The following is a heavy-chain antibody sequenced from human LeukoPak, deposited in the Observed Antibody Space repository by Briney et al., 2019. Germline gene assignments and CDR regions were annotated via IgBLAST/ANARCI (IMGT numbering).Heavy chain of an antibody. CDR3: ARLDYYDSSGYYYYYMDV. CDR2: IYYSGST. D-gene: IGHD3-22*01. CDR1: GGSISSSSYY. J-gene: IGHJ6*03. Sequence: SETLSLTCTVSGGSISSSSYYWGWIRQPPGKGLEWIGSIYYSGSTYYNPSLKSRVTISVDTSKNQFSLKLSSMTAADTAVYYCARLDYYDSSGYYYYYMDVWGKGTTVTVSS. V-gene: IGHV4-39*01.